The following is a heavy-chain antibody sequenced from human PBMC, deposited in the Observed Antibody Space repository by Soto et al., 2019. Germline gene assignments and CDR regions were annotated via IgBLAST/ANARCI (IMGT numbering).Heavy chain of an antibody. CDR1: GGSISSYY. V-gene: IGHV4-4*07. CDR3: ARELYDFWSGTPSYGMDV. D-gene: IGHD3-3*01. Sequence: SETLSLTCTVSGGSISSYYCSWIRQPAGKGLEWIGRIYTSGSTNYNPSLKSRVTMSVDTSKNQFSLKLSSVTAADTAVYYCARELYDFWSGTPSYGMDVWGQGTTVTVSS. J-gene: IGHJ6*02. CDR2: IYTSGST.